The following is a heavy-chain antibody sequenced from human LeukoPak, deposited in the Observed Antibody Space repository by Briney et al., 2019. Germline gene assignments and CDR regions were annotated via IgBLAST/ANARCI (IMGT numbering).Heavy chain of an antibody. J-gene: IGHJ4*02. CDR1: GESFIYNY. V-gene: IGHV4-34*01. Sequence: PSETLSLTCAVYGESFIYNYWTWIRQPPGRGLEWIGEINHSGSTNYNPSLKSRVTISVDTSKNQFSLKLSSVTAADTAVYYCARGYSSSSEPFDYWGQGTLVTVSS. CDR3: ARGYSSSSEPFDY. CDR2: INHSGST. D-gene: IGHD6-6*01.